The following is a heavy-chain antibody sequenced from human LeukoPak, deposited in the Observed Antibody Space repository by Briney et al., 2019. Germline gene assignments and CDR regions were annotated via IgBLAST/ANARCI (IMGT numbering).Heavy chain of an antibody. Sequence: GGSLRLSCGASGFTFSDYFMTWIRQAPGKGLEWVSCITSSSSYTNYADSVKGRFTISRDNAKNSLFLQMNSLRAEDTAVYYCASFSVGWGQGTLVTVSS. J-gene: IGHJ4*02. CDR2: ITSSSSYT. CDR3: ASFSVG. V-gene: IGHV3-11*03. D-gene: IGHD2-15*01. CDR1: GFTFSDYF.